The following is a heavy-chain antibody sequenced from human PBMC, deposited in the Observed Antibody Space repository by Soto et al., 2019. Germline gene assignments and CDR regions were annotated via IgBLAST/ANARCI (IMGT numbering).Heavy chain of an antibody. CDR2: ISAYNGNT. J-gene: IGHJ6*02. V-gene: IGHV1-18*01. CDR3: ARAFLLEKYYYGMDV. Sequence: ASVKVSFKASGYTFTSYGISWVRQAPGQGLEWMGWISAYNGNTNYAQKLQGRVTMTTDTSTSTAYMELRSLRSDDTAVYYCARAFLLEKYYYGMDVWGQGTTVTVSS. CDR1: GYTFTSYG. D-gene: IGHD3-3*01.